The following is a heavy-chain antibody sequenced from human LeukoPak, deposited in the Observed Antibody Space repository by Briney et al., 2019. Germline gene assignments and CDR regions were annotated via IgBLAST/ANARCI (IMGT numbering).Heavy chain of an antibody. Sequence: GGSLRLSCAASGFTFSNAWMSWVRQAPGKGLEWVSSISSSSSYIYYADSVKGRFTISRDNAKNSLYLQMNSLRAEDTAVYYCARDYSVGSHYDFWSGYYPNWFDPWGQGTLVTVSS. V-gene: IGHV3-21*01. D-gene: IGHD3-3*01. CDR2: ISSSSSYI. CDR3: ARDYSVGSHYDFWSGYYPNWFDP. J-gene: IGHJ5*02. CDR1: GFTFSNAW.